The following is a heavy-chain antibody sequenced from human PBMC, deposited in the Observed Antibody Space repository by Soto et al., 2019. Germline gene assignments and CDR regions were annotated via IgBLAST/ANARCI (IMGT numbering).Heavy chain of an antibody. J-gene: IGHJ4*02. Sequence: EVQLVESGGGLVQPEGSLRLSCAASGFTFSSYSMNWVRQAPGKGLEWVSYISSSSSTIYYADSVKGRFTISRDNAKNSLDLQMNSLRAEDTAVYYCARAESEWVLPHGADYWGQGTLVTVSS. D-gene: IGHD1-26*01. CDR3: ARAESEWVLPHGADY. CDR1: GFTFSSYS. V-gene: IGHV3-48*01. CDR2: ISSSSSTI.